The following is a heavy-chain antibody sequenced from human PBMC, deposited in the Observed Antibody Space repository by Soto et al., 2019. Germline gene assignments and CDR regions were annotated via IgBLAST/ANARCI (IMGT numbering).Heavy chain of an antibody. D-gene: IGHD6-13*01. CDR1: GGSISSCGYS. Sequence: SETLSLTCAVSGGSISSCGYSWSWIRQPPGKGLEWIGYIYHSGSTYYNPSLKSRVTISVDRSKNQFSLKLSSVTAADTAVYYCARGSTAASFYDYYGMDVWGHGTTVT. J-gene: IGHJ6*02. V-gene: IGHV4-30-2*01. CDR3: ARGSTAASFYDYYGMDV. CDR2: IYHSGST.